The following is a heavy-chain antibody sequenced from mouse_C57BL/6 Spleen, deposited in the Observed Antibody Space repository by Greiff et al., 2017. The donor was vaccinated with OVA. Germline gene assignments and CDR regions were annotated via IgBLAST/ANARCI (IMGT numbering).Heavy chain of an antibody. D-gene: IGHD2-5*01. V-gene: IGHV5-12*01. CDR3: ARSNSWYFDV. CDR1: GFTFSDYY. Sequence: EVQRVESGGGLVQPGGSLKLSCAASGFTFSDYYMYWVRQTPEKRLEWVAYISNGGGSTYYPDTVKGRFTISRDNAKNTLYLQMSRLKSEDTAMYYCARSNSWYFDVWGTGTTVTVSS. CDR2: ISNGGGST. J-gene: IGHJ1*03.